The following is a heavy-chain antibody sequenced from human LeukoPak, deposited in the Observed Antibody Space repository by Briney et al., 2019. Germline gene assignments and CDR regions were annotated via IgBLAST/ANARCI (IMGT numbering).Heavy chain of an antibody. V-gene: IGHV3-30*02. D-gene: IGHD3-10*01. CDR2: IRYDGSNK. CDR3: AKESVWFGESNPFDY. J-gene: IGHJ4*02. CDR1: GFTFSSYG. Sequence: GGSLRLSCAASGFTFSSYGMHWVRQAPGKGLEWVAFIRYDGSNKYYPDSVTGRFTISRDNSKNTLHLQMNSLRPEDTAVYCCAKESVWFGESNPFDYWGQGTLVTVS.